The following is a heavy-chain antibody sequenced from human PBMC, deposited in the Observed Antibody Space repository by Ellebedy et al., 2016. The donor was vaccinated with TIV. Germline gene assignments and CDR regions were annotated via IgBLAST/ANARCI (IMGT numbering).Heavy chain of an antibody. CDR3: ARGGELATPIDY. CDR1: GFIVNSNY. V-gene: IGHV3-53*04. CDR2: IFSGGNT. J-gene: IGHJ4*02. D-gene: IGHD5-24*01. Sequence: GESLKISXAAPGFIVNSNYMTWVRQAPGKGLELVSVIFSGGNTYHADSVKGRFTISRHDSRNTLYLQMNSLRPEDTAVYYCARGGELATPIDYWGQGTLVTVSS.